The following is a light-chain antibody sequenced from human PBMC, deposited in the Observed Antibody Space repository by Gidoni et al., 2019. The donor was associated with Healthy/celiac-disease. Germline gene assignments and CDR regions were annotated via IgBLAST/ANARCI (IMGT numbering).Light chain of an antibody. CDR1: SSDVGSYNL. CDR2: AGS. J-gene: IGLJ2*01. CDR3: CSYAGSSTFDVV. Sequence: QPALTQPASVSGSPGQSITISCTGTSSDVGSYNLVSWYQQHPGKAPKLMIYAGSKRPSGVSNRFSGSKSGNTASLTISGLQAEVEADYYCCSYAGSSTFDVVFGGGTKLTVL. V-gene: IGLV2-23*03.